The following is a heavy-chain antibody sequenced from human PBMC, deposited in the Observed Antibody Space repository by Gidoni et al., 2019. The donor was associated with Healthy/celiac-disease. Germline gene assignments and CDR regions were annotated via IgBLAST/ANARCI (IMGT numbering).Heavy chain of an antibody. CDR2: ISWNSGSI. V-gene: IGHV3-9*01. CDR1: GSTLGDSD. J-gene: IGHJ6*02. D-gene: IGHD3-22*01. Sequence: EVQLVEPGGGLVRPGGSLRLSGAASGSTLGDSDLHWVRQPPGKGPEWVSGISWNSGSIGYADSVKGRFTISRDNAKNSLYLQMNSLRAEDTALYYCAKGFPYYYDSSGYYYGEYYYYGMDVWGQGTTVTVSS. CDR3: AKGFPYYYDSSGYYYGEYYYYGMDV.